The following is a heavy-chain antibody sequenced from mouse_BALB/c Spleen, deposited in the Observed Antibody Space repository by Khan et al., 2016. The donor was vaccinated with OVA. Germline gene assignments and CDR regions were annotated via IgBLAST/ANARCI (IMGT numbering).Heavy chain of an antibody. V-gene: IGHV3-2*02. J-gene: IGHJ3*01. D-gene: IGHD2-4*01. CDR1: GYSITSEYT. CDR3: ARKYYYDYDPVHY. Sequence: EVELVESGPGLVKPSQSLSLTCTVTGYSITSEYTWNWIRQFPGNKLEWMGFISYSGNTRYNPSLKSRISITRETSKNQFFLQLNSVTSEDTATYYCARKYYYDYDPVHYWDQGTLVTVSA. CDR2: ISYSGNT.